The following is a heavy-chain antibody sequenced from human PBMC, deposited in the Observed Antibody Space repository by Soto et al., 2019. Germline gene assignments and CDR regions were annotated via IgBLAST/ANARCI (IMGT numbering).Heavy chain of an antibody. CDR2: ISAYNGNT. CDR3: AIDCCVCIAAAGPS. Sequence: ASVKVSCKASGYTFTSYGISWVRQAPGQGLEWMGWISAYNGNTNYAQKLQGRVTMTTDTSTSTAYMELRSLRSDDTAVYYCAIDCCVCIAAAGPSWGQGTLVTVSS. D-gene: IGHD6-13*01. V-gene: IGHV1-18*01. J-gene: IGHJ5*02. CDR1: GYTFTSYG.